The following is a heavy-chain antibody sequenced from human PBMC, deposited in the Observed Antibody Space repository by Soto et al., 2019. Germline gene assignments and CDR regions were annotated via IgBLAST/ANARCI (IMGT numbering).Heavy chain of an antibody. CDR1: GYTFISYD. D-gene: IGHD7-27*01. J-gene: IGHJ4*02. CDR3: TRGPPNWGFDY. CDR2: MSPKSGNT. Sequence: ASVKVSCKASGYTFISYDINWVRQATGQEPEWMGWMSPKSGNTGYAQKFQGRVTMTRNTSKRTAYMELSSLSSEDTAVYYCTRGPPNWGFDYWGQGTLVTVS. V-gene: IGHV1-8*01.